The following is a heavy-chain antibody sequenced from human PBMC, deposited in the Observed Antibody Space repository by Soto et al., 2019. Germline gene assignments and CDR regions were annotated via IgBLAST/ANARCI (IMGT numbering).Heavy chain of an antibody. V-gene: IGHV1-24*01. CDR2: FDPEDGDT. J-gene: IGHJ3*01. D-gene: IGHD5-18*01. CDR3: ARDQGGDTGYSYGHDAFDF. CDR1: GYTLTELS. Sequence: ASVKVSCKVSGYTLTELSMHWVRQAPGKGLEWMGGFDPEDGDTIYAQKFQGRVTMTKDTSTDTAYMELSSLRSDDTAVYYCARDQGGDTGYSYGHDAFDFWGQGTMVTVSS.